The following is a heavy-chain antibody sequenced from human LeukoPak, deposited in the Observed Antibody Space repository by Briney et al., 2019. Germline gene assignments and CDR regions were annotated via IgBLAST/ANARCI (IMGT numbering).Heavy chain of an antibody. D-gene: IGHD6-19*01. CDR1: GYTFTGYY. Sequence: ASVKVSRKASGYTFTGYYMHWVRQAPGQELEWMGWINPNSGGTNYAQKFQGRVTMTRDTSISTAYMELSRLTSDDTAVYYCARARLIKSTQSLGGFDYWGQGTLVTVSS. CDR3: ARARLIKSTQSLGGFDY. J-gene: IGHJ4*02. V-gene: IGHV1-2*02. CDR2: INPNSGGT.